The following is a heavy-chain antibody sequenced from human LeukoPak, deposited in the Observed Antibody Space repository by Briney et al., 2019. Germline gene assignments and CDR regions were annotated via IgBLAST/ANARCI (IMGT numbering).Heavy chain of an antibody. CDR1: GFTFSSYG. CDR2: ISYDGSNK. J-gene: IGHJ4*02. V-gene: IGHV3-30*18. D-gene: IGHD3-10*01. Sequence: GGSLRLSCAASGFTFSSYGMHWVRQAPGKGLEWVAVISYDGSNKYYADSVKGRFTISRDNSKNTLYLQMNSLRAEDTAVYYCAKDHLEGRSGSYFSFFDYWGQGTLVTVSS. CDR3: AKDHLEGRSGSYFSFFDY.